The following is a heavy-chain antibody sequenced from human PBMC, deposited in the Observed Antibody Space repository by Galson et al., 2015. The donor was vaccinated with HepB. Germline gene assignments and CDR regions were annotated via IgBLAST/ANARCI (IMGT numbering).Heavy chain of an antibody. CDR1: GFTFSSYS. D-gene: IGHD6-19*01. V-gene: IGHV3-48*04. CDR3: ARQASGWYISPFAGDPFDY. CDR2: ISSSSSTI. J-gene: IGHJ4*02. Sequence: SLRLSCAASGFTFSSYSMNWVRQAPGKGLEWVSYISSSSSTIYYADSVKGRFTISRDNAKNSLYLQMNSLRAEDTAVYYCARQASGWYISPFAGDPFDYWGQGTLVTVSS.